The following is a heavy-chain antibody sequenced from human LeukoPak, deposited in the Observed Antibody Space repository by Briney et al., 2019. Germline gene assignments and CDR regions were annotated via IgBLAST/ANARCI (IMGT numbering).Heavy chain of an antibody. CDR1: GFTFDDYA. J-gene: IGHJ4*02. CDR2: ISWNSGSI. CDR3: AREPYSSSWYGGDYFDY. D-gene: IGHD6-13*01. Sequence: AGGSLRLSCAASGFTFDDYAMHWVRQAPGKGLEWVSGISWNSGSIGYADSVKGRFTISRDNAKNSLYLQMNSLRAEDTAVYYCAREPYSSSWYGGDYFDYWGQGTLVTVSS. V-gene: IGHV3-9*01.